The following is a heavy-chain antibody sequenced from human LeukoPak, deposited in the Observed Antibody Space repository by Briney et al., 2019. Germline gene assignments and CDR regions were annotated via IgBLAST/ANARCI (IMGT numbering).Heavy chain of an antibody. CDR3: ARDLDDFWSGRNWFDP. D-gene: IGHD3-3*01. J-gene: IGHJ5*02. V-gene: IGHV3-30*01. CDR2: ISYDGSNK. Sequence: GGSLRLSCAASGSTFSSYAMHWVRQAPGKGLEWVAVISYDGSNKYYADSVKGRFTISRDNSKNTLYLQMNSPRAEDTAVYYCARDLDDFWSGRNWFDPWGQGTLVTVSS. CDR1: GSTFSSYA.